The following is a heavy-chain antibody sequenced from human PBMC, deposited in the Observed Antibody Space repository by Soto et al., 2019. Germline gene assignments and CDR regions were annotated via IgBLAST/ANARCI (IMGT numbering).Heavy chain of an antibody. D-gene: IGHD5-18*01. CDR2: ISGSGGST. V-gene: IGHV3-23*01. CDR1: GFTFSSYA. J-gene: IGHJ6*02. CDR3: AKDGSDTAMVTFYYYYYYGMDV. Sequence: GGSLRLSCAASGFTFSSYAMSWVRQAPGKWLEWVSAISGSGGSTYYADSVKGRFTISRDNSKNTLYLQMNSLRAEDTAVYYCAKDGSDTAMVTFYYYYYYGMDVWGQGXTVTVYS.